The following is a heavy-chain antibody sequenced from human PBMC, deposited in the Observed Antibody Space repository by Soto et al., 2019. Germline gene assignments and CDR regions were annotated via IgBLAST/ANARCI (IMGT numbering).Heavy chain of an antibody. CDR1: GYTFTSYD. V-gene: IGHV1-8*01. CDR2: MNPNSGNT. J-gene: IGHJ6*03. Sequence: QVQLVQSGAEVKKPGASVKVSCKASGYTFTSYDINWVRQATGQGLEWMGWMNPNSGNTGYAQKYQSRVTMTRNTSISTAYRELRSLRSEDKAVYYCARGPDYRNYDGVHYYYYLDVWGKGTTVTVSS. CDR3: ARGPDYRNYDGVHYYYYLDV. D-gene: IGHD4-4*01.